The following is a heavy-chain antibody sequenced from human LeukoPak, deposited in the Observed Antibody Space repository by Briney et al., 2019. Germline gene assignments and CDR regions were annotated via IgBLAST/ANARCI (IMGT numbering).Heavy chain of an antibody. CDR2: ISSSSSYI. J-gene: IGHJ6*03. CDR1: GFTFSSYS. Sequence: GGSLRLSCAASGFTFSSYSMNWVRQAPGRGLEWVSSISSSSSYIYYADSVKGRFTISRDNAKNSLYLQMNSLRAEDTAVYYCAREGRDTAMVTYYYYYMDVWGKGTTVTVSS. V-gene: IGHV3-21*01. D-gene: IGHD5-18*01. CDR3: AREGRDTAMVTYYYYYMDV.